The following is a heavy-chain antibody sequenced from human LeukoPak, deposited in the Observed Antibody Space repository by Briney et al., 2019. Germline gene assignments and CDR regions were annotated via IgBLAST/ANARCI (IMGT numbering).Heavy chain of an antibody. V-gene: IGHV3-30*18. D-gene: IGHD3-10*01. J-gene: IGHJ4*02. Sequence: GGSLRLSCAASGFTFSSYGMHWVRQAPGKGLEWVAVISYDGSNKYYADSVKGRFTISRDNSKNTLYLQMNSLRAEDTAVYYCANSRVVRGEVYWGQGTLVTVSS. CDR1: GFTFSSYG. CDR3: ANSRVVRGEVY. CDR2: ISYDGSNK.